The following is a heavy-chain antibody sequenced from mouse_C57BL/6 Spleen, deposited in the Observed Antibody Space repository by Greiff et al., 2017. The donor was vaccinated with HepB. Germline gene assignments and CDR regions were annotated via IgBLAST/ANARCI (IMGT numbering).Heavy chain of an antibody. V-gene: IGHV1-55*01. Sequence: QVQLKQSGAELVKPGASVKMFCKASGYTFTSYWITWVKQRPGQGLEWIGDIYPGSGSTNYNEKFKSKATLTVDTSSSTAYMQLSSLTSEDSAVYYCARKGYVPWFAYWGQGTLVTVSA. CDR2: IYPGSGST. D-gene: IGHD2-14*01. CDR3: ARKGYVPWFAY. CDR1: GYTFTSYW. J-gene: IGHJ3*01.